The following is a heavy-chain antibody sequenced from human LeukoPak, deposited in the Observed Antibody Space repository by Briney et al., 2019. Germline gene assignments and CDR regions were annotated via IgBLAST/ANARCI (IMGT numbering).Heavy chain of an antibody. CDR1: GYTFTSYD. D-gene: IGHD2-2*01. CDR3: ARGHPQIPAAPRRSYYYYYMDV. Sequence: ASVKVSCKASGYTFTSYDINWVRQATGQGLEWMGWMNPNSGNTGYAQKFQGRVTMTRNTSISTAYMELSSLRSEDTAVYYCARGHPQIPAAPRRSYYYYYMDVWGKETTVTVSS. J-gene: IGHJ6*03. V-gene: IGHV1-8*01. CDR2: MNPNSGNT.